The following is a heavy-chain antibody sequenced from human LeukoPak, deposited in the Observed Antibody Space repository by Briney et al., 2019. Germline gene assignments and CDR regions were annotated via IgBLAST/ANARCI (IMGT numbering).Heavy chain of an antibody. J-gene: IGHJ4*02. V-gene: IGHV1-46*01. CDR2: INPSGGST. D-gene: IGHD5-12*01. CDR3: ARDTLGRRDGYNF. CDR1: GYTFTSYY. Sequence: ASVKVSCKASGYTFTSYYMHWVRQAPRQGLEWMGIINPSGGSTSYAQKFQGRVTMTRDTSTSTVYMELSSLRSEDTAVYYCARDTLGRRDGYNFWGQGTLVTVSS.